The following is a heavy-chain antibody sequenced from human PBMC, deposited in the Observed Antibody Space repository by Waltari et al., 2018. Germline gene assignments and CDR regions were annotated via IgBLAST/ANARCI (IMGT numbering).Heavy chain of an antibody. CDR3: ARPSGFSRHFDY. CDR1: GFSFNYNY. Sequence: VQLVETGGGLVQPGGSLRVSCVSFGFSFNYNYISWVRRVPGKGLEWVSTIDSGGGTYYADSVKGRVTISRDTSKDTLYLQFNRLTAEDTAVYYCARPSGFSRHFDYWGRGTLVTVSS. V-gene: IGHV3-53*02. CDR2: IDSGGGT. D-gene: IGHD3-22*01. J-gene: IGHJ4*02.